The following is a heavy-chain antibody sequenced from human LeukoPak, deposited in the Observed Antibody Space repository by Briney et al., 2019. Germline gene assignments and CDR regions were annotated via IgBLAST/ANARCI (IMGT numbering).Heavy chain of an antibody. CDR3: ARGPIWHRKFDP. Sequence: SETLSLTCAVYGGSFSGYYWSWIRQPPGKGPEWIGEINHSGSTNYNPSLKSRVTISVDTSKNQFSLKLSSVTAADTAVCYCARGPIWHRKFDPWGQGTLVTVSS. V-gene: IGHV4-34*01. CDR1: GGSFSGYY. CDR2: INHSGST. J-gene: IGHJ5*02. D-gene: IGHD2-2*02.